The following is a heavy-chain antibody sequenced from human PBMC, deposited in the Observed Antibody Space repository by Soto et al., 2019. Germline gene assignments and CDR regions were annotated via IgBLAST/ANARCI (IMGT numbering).Heavy chain of an antibody. V-gene: IGHV4-39*01. CDR3: ARHYIVVVPAAVGWFDP. CDR1: GGSISSSSYY. D-gene: IGHD2-2*01. CDR2: IYYSGST. J-gene: IGHJ5*02. Sequence: SETLSLTCTVSGGSISSSSYYWGWIRQPPGKGLEWIGSIYYSGSTYYNPSLQSRVTISVDTSKNQFSLKLSSVTAADTAVYYCARHYIVVVPAAVGWFDPWGQGTLVTVSS.